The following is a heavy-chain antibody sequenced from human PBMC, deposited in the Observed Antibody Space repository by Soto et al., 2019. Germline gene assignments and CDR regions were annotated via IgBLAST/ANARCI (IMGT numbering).Heavy chain of an antibody. CDR1: GGSISSGGYY. J-gene: IGHJ4*02. D-gene: IGHD2-15*01. V-gene: IGHV4-31*03. Sequence: QVQLQESGPGLVKPSQTLSLTCTVSGGSISSGGYYWSWIRQHPGKGLEWIGYIYYSGSTYYNPSLKSRVTISVDTSKNQFSLKLSSVTAADTAVYYCARKYLYCSGGSCYSGKSGYFDYWGQGTLVTVSS. CDR3: ARKYLYCSGGSCYSGKSGYFDY. CDR2: IYYSGST.